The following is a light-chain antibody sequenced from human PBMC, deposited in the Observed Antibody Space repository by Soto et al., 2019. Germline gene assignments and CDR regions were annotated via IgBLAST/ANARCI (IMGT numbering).Light chain of an antibody. Sequence: DIVMTQSPDSLAVSLGERATINCKSSQSVLYSSNTKNCLAWYQQKPGQPPKLLIYWASTRESGVPDRFSDSGSGTDFTLTIRSLQAEDGAVYFCQQYYGTPPSFGQGTMLEIK. CDR1: QSVLYSSNTKNC. CDR3: QQYYGTPPS. CDR2: WAS. J-gene: IGKJ2*03. V-gene: IGKV4-1*01.